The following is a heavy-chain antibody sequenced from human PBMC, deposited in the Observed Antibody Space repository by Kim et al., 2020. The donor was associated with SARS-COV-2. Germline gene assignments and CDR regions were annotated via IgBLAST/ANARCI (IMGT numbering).Heavy chain of an antibody. Sequence: SETLSLTCSVSGDSINSNYWSWIRQPPGKGLEWIGYIYYSGSTNYNPSLKSRVTISIDTSKTRFSLKLSSVTAADTAVYYCARVTYNYDSSGYNMGFDYWGQGILVTVSS. CDR1: GDSINSNY. V-gene: IGHV4-59*13. CDR3: ARVTYNYDSSGYNMGFDY. D-gene: IGHD3-22*01. J-gene: IGHJ4*02. CDR2: IYYSGST.